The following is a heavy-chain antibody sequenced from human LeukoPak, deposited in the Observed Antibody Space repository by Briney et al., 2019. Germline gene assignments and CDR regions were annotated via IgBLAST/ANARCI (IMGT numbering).Heavy chain of an antibody. D-gene: IGHD2-15*01. CDR2: ISAYNGNT. CDR3: ARLGYCSGGSCYLIPNWFDP. J-gene: IGHJ5*02. Sequence: GASVKVSCKASGYTFTSYGISWVRQAPGQGLEWMGWISAYNGNTNYAQKLQGRVTMTTDTSTSTAYMELRSLRSDDTAVYYCARLGYCSGGSCYLIPNWFDPWGQGTLVTVSS. V-gene: IGHV1-18*01. CDR1: GYTFTSYG.